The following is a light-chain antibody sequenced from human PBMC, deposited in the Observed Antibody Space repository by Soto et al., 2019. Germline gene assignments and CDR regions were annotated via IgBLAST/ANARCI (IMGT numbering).Light chain of an antibody. J-gene: IGLJ1*01. CDR1: SSDVGGYEY. V-gene: IGLV2-14*01. CDR2: HVS. Sequence: QSVLTQPASVSGSPGQSITISCTGSSSDVGGYEYVSWYQQHPGKAPKLMIFHVSNRPSGISNRFSGSKSGNTASLTISGLQAEEEADYYCSSYIGSNSYVFGTGTKVTVL. CDR3: SSYIGSNSYV.